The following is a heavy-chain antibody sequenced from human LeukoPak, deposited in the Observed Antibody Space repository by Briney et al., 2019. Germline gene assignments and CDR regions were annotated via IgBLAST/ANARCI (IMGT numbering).Heavy chain of an antibody. V-gene: IGHV1-46*01. D-gene: IGHD6-13*01. CDR1: GNTFSSYY. CDR2: INPSGGLT. J-gene: IGHJ4*02. Sequence: ASAKVSFKASGNTFSSYYMHWVRQAPGQGLEWMGIINPSGGLTFYAQRFEGRVTVTRDTSTSTVHMELSSLRSEDTAVYYCAREGPGTGKYLDYWGQGTLVTVSS. CDR3: AREGPGTGKYLDY.